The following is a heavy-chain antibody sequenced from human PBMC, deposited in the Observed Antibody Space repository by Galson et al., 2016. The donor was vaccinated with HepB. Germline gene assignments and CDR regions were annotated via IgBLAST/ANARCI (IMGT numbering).Heavy chain of an antibody. J-gene: IGHJ4*02. V-gene: IGHV3-48*02. CDR3: ARVYYANTGYKFFDL. Sequence: SLRLSCAASGFTFSSYNMNWVRQAPGKGLEWVSYIGSNGGNIYYVDSVKGRFTIPRDNAKNSLYLQMNSLRDDDTAMYYCARVYYANTGYKFFDLWGQGTLVTVSS. D-gene: IGHD3-22*01. CDR2: IGSNGGNI. CDR1: GFTFSSYN.